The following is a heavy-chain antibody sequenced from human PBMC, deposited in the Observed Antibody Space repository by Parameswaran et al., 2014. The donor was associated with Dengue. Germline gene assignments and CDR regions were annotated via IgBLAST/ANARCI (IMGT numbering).Heavy chain of an antibody. V-gene: IGHV1-3*01. J-gene: IGHJ3*02. CDR2: INAGNGNT. Sequence: WVRQAPGQRLEWMGWINAGNGNTKYSQKFQGRVTITRDTSASTAYMELSSLRSEDTAVYYCASPLWRYYDFWSGYSDDAFDIWGQGTMVTVSS. D-gene: IGHD3-3*01. CDR3: ASPLWRYYDFWSGYSDDAFDI.